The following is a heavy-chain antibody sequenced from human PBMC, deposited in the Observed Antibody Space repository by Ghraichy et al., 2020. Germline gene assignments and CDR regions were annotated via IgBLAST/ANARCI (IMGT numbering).Heavy chain of an antibody. V-gene: IGHV3-23*01. D-gene: IGHD4-23*01. Sequence: LSLTCAASGFTFSSYAMNWVRQAPGKGLEWVSAISGSGGSTYYADSVKGRFTISRDNSKNTLYLQMNSLRAEDTAVYYCAKDYYGGNPWWYFDLWGRGTLVTVSS. CDR3: AKDYYGGNPWWYFDL. CDR1: GFTFSSYA. J-gene: IGHJ2*01. CDR2: ISGSGGST.